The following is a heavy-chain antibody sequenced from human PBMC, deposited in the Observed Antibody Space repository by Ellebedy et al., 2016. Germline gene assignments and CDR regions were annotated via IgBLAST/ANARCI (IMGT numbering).Heavy chain of an antibody. D-gene: IGHD6-13*01. Sequence: ASVKVSXKASGYTFTSYGISWVCQAPGHGLEWMGWISAYNGNTNYAQKLQGRVTMTTDTSTSTAYMELRSLRSDDTAVYYCARDAPYSSSWYVNYYGMDVWGQGTTVTVSS. V-gene: IGHV1-18*01. CDR2: ISAYNGNT. J-gene: IGHJ6*02. CDR3: ARDAPYSSSWYVNYYGMDV. CDR1: GYTFTSYG.